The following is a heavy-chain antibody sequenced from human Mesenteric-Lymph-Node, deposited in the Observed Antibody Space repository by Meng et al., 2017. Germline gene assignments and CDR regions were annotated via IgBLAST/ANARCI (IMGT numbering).Heavy chain of an antibody. D-gene: IGHD3-9*01. Sequence: QVQLVRSGAEVKKPWASVTVSCKASGYPFTGYYMHWVRQAPGQGLEWMGWINPNSGGTNYAQKFQGRVTMTRDTSISTAYMELSRLRSDDTAVYYCARDLSYYDILTGHPGDYWGQGTLVTVSS. CDR2: INPNSGGT. J-gene: IGHJ4*02. CDR3: ARDLSYYDILTGHPGDY. V-gene: IGHV1-2*02. CDR1: GYPFTGYY.